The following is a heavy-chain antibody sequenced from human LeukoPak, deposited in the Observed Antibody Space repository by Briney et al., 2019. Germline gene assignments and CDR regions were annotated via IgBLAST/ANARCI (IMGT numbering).Heavy chain of an antibody. CDR2: IYSGDST. D-gene: IGHD3-9*01. CDR1: GFTVSSNY. Sequence: PGGSERLSCAASGFTVSSNYMSWVRQAPGKGLEWVSVIYSGDSTYYADSVKGRFTISRDNSKNTLYLQMNSLRAEEKAVYYCARELRQFDWLPHYYYHVTAVWGQGTTVIVSS. CDR3: ARELRQFDWLPHYYYHVTAV. V-gene: IGHV3-53*01. J-gene: IGHJ6*02.